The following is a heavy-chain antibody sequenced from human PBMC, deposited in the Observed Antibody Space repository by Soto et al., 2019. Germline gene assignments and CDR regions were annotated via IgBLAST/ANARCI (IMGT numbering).Heavy chain of an antibody. CDR1: GDSIGTYN. J-gene: IGHJ6*02. CDR3: VRQGIGALHGLVDV. V-gene: IGHV4-59*08. Sequence: QVQLQASGPGLVKPSDTLSLTCTVSGDSIGTYNWGWIRQPPGKRLEWIGYIYSNGGTSYNPALKRRVTLSADTSTKQFSLRLSSVTAADTAVYYCVRQGIGALHGLVDVWGQGTTVTVSS. D-gene: IGHD1-26*01. CDR2: IYSNGGT.